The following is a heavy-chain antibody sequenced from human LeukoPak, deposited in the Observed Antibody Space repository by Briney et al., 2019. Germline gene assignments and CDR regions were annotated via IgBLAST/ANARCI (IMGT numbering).Heavy chain of an antibody. D-gene: IGHD3-22*01. Sequence: GGSLRLSCAASGFTFSSYAMSWVRQAPGKGLEWVSAISGSGGSTYYADSVKGRFTISRDNSKNTLYLQMNSLRAEDTAVYYCAKANHATDYYDSSGYYDDWGQGTPVTVSS. CDR2: ISGSGGST. CDR1: GFTFSSYA. J-gene: IGHJ4*02. V-gene: IGHV3-23*01. CDR3: AKANHATDYYDSSGYYDD.